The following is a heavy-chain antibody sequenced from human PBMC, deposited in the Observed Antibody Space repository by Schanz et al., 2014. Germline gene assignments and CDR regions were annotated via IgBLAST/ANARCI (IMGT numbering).Heavy chain of an antibody. CDR3: ARGRGCTGGSCYSWFDL. J-gene: IGHJ5*02. V-gene: IGHV1-8*02. D-gene: IGHD2-15*01. Sequence: QGQLVQSGAEVKKPGASLKVSCKASGYSFSDYYIHWVRQAPGQGLEWLGWMNPNSGNPGFAQKFRGRVTMTRNTSMSTAYIELHILTSEDTAVYYCARGRGCTGGSCYSWFDLWGQGTLVTVAS. CDR1: GYSFSDYY. CDR2: MNPNSGNP.